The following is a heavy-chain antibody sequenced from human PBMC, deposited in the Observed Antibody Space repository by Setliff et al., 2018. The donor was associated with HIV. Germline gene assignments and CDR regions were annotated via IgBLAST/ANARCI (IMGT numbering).Heavy chain of an antibody. CDR3: AGDYAGSGRPFDY. J-gene: IGHJ4*02. Sequence: SETLSLTCTVSGDSISSYFWSWIRQPPGKGLEWIGYIYTSGSTNYNPSLKSRVTISKDTSKNQLSLKLTSVTAADTAVYFCAGDYAGSGRPFDYWGQGTLVTVSS. CDR2: IYTSGST. D-gene: IGHD4-17*01. V-gene: IGHV4-4*09. CDR1: GDSISSYF.